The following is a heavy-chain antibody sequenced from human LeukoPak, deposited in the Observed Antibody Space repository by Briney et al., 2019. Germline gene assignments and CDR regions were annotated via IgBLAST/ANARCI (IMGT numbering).Heavy chain of an antibody. Sequence: SSETLSLTCTVSGVSISSYYWSWIRQPAGKGLEWIGRIYTSGSTNYNPSLKSRVTMSVDTSQNQFSLKLTSVTAADTAVYYCARDTYYSGYYYYYMDVWGKATSVTVSS. CDR1: GVSISSYY. V-gene: IGHV4-4*07. J-gene: IGHJ6*03. CDR3: ARDTYYSGYYYYYMDV. D-gene: IGHD3-10*01. CDR2: IYTSGST.